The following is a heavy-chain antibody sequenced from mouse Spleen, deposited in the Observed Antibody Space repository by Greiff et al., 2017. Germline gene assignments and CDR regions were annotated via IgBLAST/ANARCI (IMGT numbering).Heavy chain of an antibody. V-gene: IGHV5-17*01. J-gene: IGHJ4*01. CDR1: GFTFSDYG. Sequence: EVQLVESGGGLVKPGGSLKLSCAASGFTFSDYGMHWVRQAPEKGLEWVAYISSCSSTIYYADTVKGRFTISRDNAKNTLFLQMTSLRSEDTAMYYCARENILGAMDYWGQGTSVTVSS. D-gene: IGHD4-1*01. CDR3: ARENILGAMDY. CDR2: ISSCSSTI.